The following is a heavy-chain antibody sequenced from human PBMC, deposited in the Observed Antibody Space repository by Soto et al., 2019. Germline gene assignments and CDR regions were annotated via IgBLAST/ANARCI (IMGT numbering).Heavy chain of an antibody. J-gene: IGHJ6*02. CDR3: ARDHGLGDIVVVPAAIRYYYYGMDV. CDR1: GYTFTSYG. CDR2: ISAYNGNT. V-gene: IGHV1-18*01. Sequence: QVQLVQSGAEVKKPGASVKVSCKASGYTFTSYGISWVRQAPGQGLEWMGWISAYNGNTNYAQKLQGRVTMTTDTATSTAYMELRSLRSDDTAVYYCARDHGLGDIVVVPAAIRYYYYGMDVWGQGTTVTVSS. D-gene: IGHD2-2*02.